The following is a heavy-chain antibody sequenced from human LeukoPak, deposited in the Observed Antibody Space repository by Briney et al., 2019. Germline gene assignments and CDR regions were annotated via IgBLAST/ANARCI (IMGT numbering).Heavy chain of an antibody. CDR1: GFTFSSYA. CDR3: AKNWNIDQ. Sequence: PGGSLRLSCAASGFTFSSYAMCWVRQTPGQGLEYLSVITNTGGSTYYADSVKGRFTISRDNSNNRVYLQMNSLRAEDTAVYYCAKNWNIDQWGQGTLVTVSS. J-gene: IGHJ4*02. D-gene: IGHD1/OR15-1a*01. V-gene: IGHV3-23*01. CDR2: ITNTGGST.